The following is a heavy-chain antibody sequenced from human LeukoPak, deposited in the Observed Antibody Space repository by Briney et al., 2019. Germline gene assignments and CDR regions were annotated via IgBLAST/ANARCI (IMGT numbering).Heavy chain of an antibody. CDR1: GGSFSAYY. V-gene: IGHV4-34*01. J-gene: IGHJ1*01. CDR2: INHSGST. CDR3: ARGSSYGSGSYRSEYFQH. D-gene: IGHD3-10*01. Sequence: SETLSLTCAVYGGSFSAYYWSWIRQPPGKGLEWIGEINHSGSTNYNPSLKSRVTISVDTSKNQFSLKLSSVTAADTAVYYCARGSSYGSGSYRSEYFQHWGQGTLVTVSS.